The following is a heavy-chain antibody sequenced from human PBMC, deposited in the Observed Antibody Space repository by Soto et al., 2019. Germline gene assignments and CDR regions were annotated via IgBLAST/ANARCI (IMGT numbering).Heavy chain of an antibody. J-gene: IGHJ4*02. D-gene: IGHD6-19*01. CDR3: ASRSSGWYFDY. CDR1: GFTFSDYY. Sequence: GGSLRLSCAASGFTFSDYYMSWIRQAPGKGLEWVALMSYDGSNEYYADSVKGRFTISRDNSKNTLYLQMNSLRAEDTAVYYCASRSSGWYFDYWGQGTLVTVSS. CDR2: MSYDGSNE. V-gene: IGHV3-30*03.